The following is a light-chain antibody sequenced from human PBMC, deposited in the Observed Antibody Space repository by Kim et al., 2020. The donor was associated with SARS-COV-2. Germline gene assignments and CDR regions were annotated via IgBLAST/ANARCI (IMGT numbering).Light chain of an antibody. CDR3: QTWGSGTVV. CDR2: LYSDGRH. J-gene: IGLJ2*01. CDR1: SGHSTYA. Sequence: QLALTQSPSASASLGASVKLTCTLSSGHSTYAIAWYQQQPEKSPRYLMKLYSDGRHVKGDGIPDRLSGSSSGPERYLTISSLQSEDEADYYCQTWGSGTVVFGGGTQLTVL. V-gene: IGLV4-69*01.